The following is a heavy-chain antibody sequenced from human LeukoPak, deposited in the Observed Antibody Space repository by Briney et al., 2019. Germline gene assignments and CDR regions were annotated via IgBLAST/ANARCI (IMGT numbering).Heavy chain of an antibody. Sequence: PGGSLRPSCAASGFTFSSYAMSWVRQAPGKGLEWVSAISGSGGSTYYADSVKGRFTISRDNSKNTLYLQMNSLRAEDTAVYYCAKGGTYYDFWSGHYYYYGMDVWGQGTTVTVSS. D-gene: IGHD3-3*01. J-gene: IGHJ6*02. V-gene: IGHV3-23*01. CDR2: ISGSGGST. CDR1: GFTFSSYA. CDR3: AKGGTYYDFWSGHYYYYGMDV.